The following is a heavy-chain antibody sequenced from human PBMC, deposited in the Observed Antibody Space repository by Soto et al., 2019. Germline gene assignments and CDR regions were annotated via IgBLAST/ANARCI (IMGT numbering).Heavy chain of an antibody. CDR3: ARRKESYYMDV. CDR1: GYTFTNHE. J-gene: IGHJ6*03. V-gene: IGHV1-8*01. D-gene: IGHD3-10*01. Sequence: GASVKVSCKASGYTFTNHEINWVRQATGQGLEWMGWMSPDSGDTHYAQNFQGRVTMTRDTSISTAYMELSSLGSEDTAVYFCARRKESYYMDVWGKGTTVTVSS. CDR2: MSPDSGDT.